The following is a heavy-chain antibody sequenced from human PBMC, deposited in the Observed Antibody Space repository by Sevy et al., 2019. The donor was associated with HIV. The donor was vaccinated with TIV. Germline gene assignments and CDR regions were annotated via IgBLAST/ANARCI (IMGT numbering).Heavy chain of an antibody. CDR1: GFTFSSYA. J-gene: IGHJ2*01. V-gene: IGHV3-23*01. CDR2: ISGSGGST. Sequence: GGSLRLSCAASGFTFSSYAMSWVRQAPGKGLEWVSGISGSGGSTYSADSVKGRFTISRDNSKNTLYMQMNSLRAEDTAVYYCAKGDWYFDLCGRGTLVTVSS. CDR3: AKGDWYFDL.